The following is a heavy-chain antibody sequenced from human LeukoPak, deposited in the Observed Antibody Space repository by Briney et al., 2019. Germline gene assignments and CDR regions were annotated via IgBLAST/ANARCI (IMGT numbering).Heavy chain of an antibody. CDR1: GYTFSTYY. Sequence: ASVKVSCKASGYTFSTYYMHWVRQAPGQGLEWMGIINPSGTDSNYAQKFQGRVTMTRDMSTSTVNMELSILRSEDTAVYYCALPLGVRGVIDYWGQGTLVTVSS. V-gene: IGHV1-46*01. CDR3: ALPLGVRGVIDY. CDR2: INPSGTDS. D-gene: IGHD3-10*01. J-gene: IGHJ4*02.